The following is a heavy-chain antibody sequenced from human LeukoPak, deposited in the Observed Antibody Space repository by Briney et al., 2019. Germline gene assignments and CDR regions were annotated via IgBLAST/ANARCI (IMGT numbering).Heavy chain of an antibody. V-gene: IGHV3-74*01. CDR3: AKDPRSIEDDYGDYDPQAYFDY. CDR1: GFTFSSDW. D-gene: IGHD4-17*01. J-gene: IGHJ4*02. CDR2: INRDGRST. Sequence: GGSLRLSCAASGFTFSSDWMHWVRQAPGKGLVWVSRINRDGRSTTYADSVKGRFTISRDNSKNTLYLQMNSLRAEDTAVYYCAKDPRSIEDDYGDYDPQAYFDYWGQGTLVTVSS.